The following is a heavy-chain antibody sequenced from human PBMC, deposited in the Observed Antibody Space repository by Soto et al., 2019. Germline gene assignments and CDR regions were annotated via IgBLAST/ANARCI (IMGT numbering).Heavy chain of an antibody. V-gene: IGHV4-39*01. CDR3: ASLREEGYYYYGMDV. D-gene: IGHD4-17*01. CDR1: GVSISSSSYY. J-gene: IGHJ6*02. CDR2: IYYSGST. Sequence: PSETLSLTCTFSGVSISSSSYYWGWIRQPPGKGLEWIGSIYYSGSTYYNPSLKSRVTISVDTSKNQFSLKLSSVTAADTAVYYCASLREEGYYYYGMDVWGQGTTVTVSS.